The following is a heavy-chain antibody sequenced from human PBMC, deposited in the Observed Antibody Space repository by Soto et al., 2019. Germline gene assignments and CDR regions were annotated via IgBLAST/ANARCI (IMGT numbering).Heavy chain of an antibody. Sequence: SVKVSGKASGCTFSRYAISWVRQAPGQGLEWMGGIIPIFGTANYAQKFQGRVTITADESTSTAYMELSSLRSEDTAVYYCARVPNGGGDCYSGGMDVWGQGTTVTVSS. CDR1: GCTFSRYA. D-gene: IGHD2-21*02. J-gene: IGHJ6*02. CDR2: IIPIFGTA. V-gene: IGHV1-69*13. CDR3: ARVPNGGGDCYSGGMDV.